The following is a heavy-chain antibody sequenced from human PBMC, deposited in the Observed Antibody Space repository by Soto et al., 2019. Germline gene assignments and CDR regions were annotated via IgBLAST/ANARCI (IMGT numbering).Heavy chain of an antibody. Sequence: ASVKVSCKASGYTFTKFHIHWVRQAPGQGLEWMGMIDPSGGVTRDAQRFQGRITMTSDTSTSSVYMELRGLTSEDTAMYYCARDSGWDIVVVPPATQTHYFDYWGPGTLVTVSS. J-gene: IGHJ4*02. V-gene: IGHV1-46*01. CDR2: IDPSGGVT. CDR3: ARDSGWDIVVVPPATQTHYFDY. D-gene: IGHD2-2*01. CDR1: GYTFTKFH.